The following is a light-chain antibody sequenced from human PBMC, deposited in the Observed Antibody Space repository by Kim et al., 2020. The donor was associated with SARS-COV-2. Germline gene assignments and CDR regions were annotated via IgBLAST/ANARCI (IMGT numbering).Light chain of an antibody. CDR2: GAS. V-gene: IGKV3-15*01. Sequence: VSRGERATLSGRASQSVSRNLAWYQQKPGQAPRLLIYGASTRATGIPARFSGSGSGTEFTLTISSLQSEDFAVYYCQQYNNWPCAFGQGTKVDIK. CDR1: QSVSRN. CDR3: QQYNNWPCA. J-gene: IGKJ1*01.